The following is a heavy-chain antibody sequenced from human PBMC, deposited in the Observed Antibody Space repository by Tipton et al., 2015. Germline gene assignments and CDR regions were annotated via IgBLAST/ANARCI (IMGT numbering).Heavy chain of an antibody. J-gene: IGHJ4*02. CDR1: SDSISKYY. D-gene: IGHD4-23*01. V-gene: IGHV4-59*01. CDR2: IQYSGST. Sequence: TLSLTCSVSSDSISKYYWSWIRQPPGKELEWIGYIQYSGSTNYNPSLKSRVTISVDTSKTQSSLKMSSVTASDTAVYYCARARGRHGGLFDSWGQGILVPVSS. CDR3: ARARGRHGGLFDS.